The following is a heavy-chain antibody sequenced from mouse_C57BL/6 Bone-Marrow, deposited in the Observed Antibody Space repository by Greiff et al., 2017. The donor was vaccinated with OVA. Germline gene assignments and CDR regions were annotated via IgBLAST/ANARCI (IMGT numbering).Heavy chain of an antibody. J-gene: IGHJ2*01. V-gene: IGHV1-80*01. CDR2: IYPGDGDT. CDR3: SGGIYYGPGY. CDR1: GYAFSSYW. Sequence: QVQLKQSGAELVKPGASVKISCKASGYAFSSYWMNWVKQRPGKGLEWIGQIYPGDGDTKYNGKFKGKATLTADKSSSPAYMQLSSLTSEDSAVYFCSGGIYYGPGYWGQGTTLPVSS. D-gene: IGHD2-1*01.